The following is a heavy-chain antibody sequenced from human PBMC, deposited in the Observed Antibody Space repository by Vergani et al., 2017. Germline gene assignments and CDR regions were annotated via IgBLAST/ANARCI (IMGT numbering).Heavy chain of an antibody. CDR2: IIPILGTA. Sequence: QVQLVQSGAEVKKPGSSVKVSCKASGGTFSSYAISWVRQAPGQGLEWMGRIIPILGTANYAQKFQGRVTITADESTSTAYMELSSLRSEDTAVYYCAGGLTGYCSSTSCLNTPYYYYYYMDVWGKGTTVTVSS. J-gene: IGHJ6*03. D-gene: IGHD2-2*01. CDR3: AGGLTGYCSSTSCLNTPYYYYYYMDV. CDR1: GGTFSSYA. V-gene: IGHV1-69*11.